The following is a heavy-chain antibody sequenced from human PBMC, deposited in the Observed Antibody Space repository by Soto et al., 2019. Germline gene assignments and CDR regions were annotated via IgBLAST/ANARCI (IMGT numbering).Heavy chain of an antibody. CDR1: GGSISSYY. J-gene: IGHJ3*02. Sequence: SETLSLTCTVSGGSISSYYWSWIRQPPGKGLEWIGYIYYSGSTNYNPSLKSRVTISVDTSKNQFSLKLSSVTAADTAVYYCATMVRGVTDAFDIWGQGTMVT. CDR3: ATMVRGVTDAFDI. CDR2: IYYSGST. D-gene: IGHD3-10*01. V-gene: IGHV4-59*01.